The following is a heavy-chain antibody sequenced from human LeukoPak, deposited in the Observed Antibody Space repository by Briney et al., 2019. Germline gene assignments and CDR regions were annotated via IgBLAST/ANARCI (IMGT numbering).Heavy chain of an antibody. D-gene: IGHD1-26*01. Sequence: GGCLRLSCAASGFTFSSYGMHWVRQAPGKGLEWVAVISYDGSNKYCADSVKGRFTISRDNSKNTLYLQMNSLRAEDTAVYYCARVWELSFDHWGRGTLVSVSS. V-gene: IGHV3-30*03. CDR1: GFTFSSYG. CDR2: ISYDGSNK. CDR3: ARVWELSFDH. J-gene: IGHJ4*02.